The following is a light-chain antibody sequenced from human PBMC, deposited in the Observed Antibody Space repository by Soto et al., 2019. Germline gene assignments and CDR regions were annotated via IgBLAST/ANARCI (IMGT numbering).Light chain of an antibody. CDR3: QQYNSWPPRT. J-gene: IGKJ1*01. Sequence: EIVMTQSPTILSVSPGERATLSCRASQSVSSNLAWYQQKPGQAPRLLIYGVYTRAPGIPARFSGSGSGTEFTLNIRSLQSEDFAVYYCQQYNSWPPRTLAQGTNVDIK. V-gene: IGKV3D-15*01. CDR1: QSVSSN. CDR2: GVY.